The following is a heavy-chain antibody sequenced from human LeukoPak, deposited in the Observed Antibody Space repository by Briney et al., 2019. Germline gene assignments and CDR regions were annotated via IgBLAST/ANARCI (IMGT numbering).Heavy chain of an antibody. V-gene: IGHV3-23*01. Sequence: SAISGSGGSTYYADSVKGRFTISRDNFKNTLYLQMNSLRAEDTAVYYCVKVAQRGEKYFQHWGQGTLVTVSS. J-gene: IGHJ1*01. CDR2: ISGSGGST. CDR3: VKVAQRGEKYFQH. D-gene: IGHD3-10*01.